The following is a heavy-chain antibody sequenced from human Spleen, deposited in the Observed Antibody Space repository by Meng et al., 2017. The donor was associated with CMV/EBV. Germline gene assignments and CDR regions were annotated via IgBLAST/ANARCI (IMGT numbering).Heavy chain of an antibody. J-gene: IGHJ4*02. Sequence: SVKVSCKASGFTFTSSAVQWVRQARGQRLEWIGWIVVGSGNTNYAQKFQERVTITRDMSTSTAYMELSRLRSDDTAVYYCARDLTEERQLVFNYWGQGTLVTVSS. CDR2: IVVGSGNT. CDR1: GFTFTSSA. D-gene: IGHD6-13*01. V-gene: IGHV1-58*01. CDR3: ARDLTEERQLVFNY.